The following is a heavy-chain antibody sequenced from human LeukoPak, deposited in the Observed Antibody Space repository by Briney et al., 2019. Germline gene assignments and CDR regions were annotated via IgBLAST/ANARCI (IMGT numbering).Heavy chain of an antibody. CDR2: ISGSGGST. D-gene: IGHD1-26*01. Sequence: SGGSLRLSCAASGFTFSSYAMSWVRQAPGKGLEWVSAISGSGGSTYYADSVKGRFTISRDNSKNTLYLQMNSLRAEDTAVYYCAKVSVGATGDYYFDYWGQGTLVTVSS. J-gene: IGHJ4*02. CDR3: AKVSVGATGDYYFDY. V-gene: IGHV3-23*01. CDR1: GFTFSSYA.